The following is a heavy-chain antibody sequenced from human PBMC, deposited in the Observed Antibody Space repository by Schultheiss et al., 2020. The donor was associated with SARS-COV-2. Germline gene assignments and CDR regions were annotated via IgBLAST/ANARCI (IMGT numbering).Heavy chain of an antibody. CDR1: GGSFSGYY. J-gene: IGHJ6*02. V-gene: IGHV4-34*01. D-gene: IGHD5-24*01. CDR3: ARQESNYGMDV. CDR2: INHSGST. Sequence: SETLSLTCAVYGGSFSGYYWSWIRQPPGKGLEWIGEINHSGSTNYNPSLKSRVTISVDTSKNQFSLKLSSVTAADTAVYYCARQESNYGMDVWDQGTTVTVSS.